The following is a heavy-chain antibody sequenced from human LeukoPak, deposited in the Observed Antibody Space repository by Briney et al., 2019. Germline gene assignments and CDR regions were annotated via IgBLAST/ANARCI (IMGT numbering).Heavy chain of an antibody. J-gene: IGHJ5*02. CDR1: GGSISSYY. V-gene: IGHV4-4*07. D-gene: IGHD4-17*01. Sequence: SETLSLTCTVSGGSISSYYWSWIRQPAGKGLEWIGRIYTSGSTNYNPSLKSRVTMSVDTSKNQFSLKLSSVTAADTAVYYCARDRLWSAYDKTTVNPPFNWFDPWGQGTLVTVSP. CDR3: ARDRLWSAYDKTTVNPPFNWFDP. CDR2: IYTSGST.